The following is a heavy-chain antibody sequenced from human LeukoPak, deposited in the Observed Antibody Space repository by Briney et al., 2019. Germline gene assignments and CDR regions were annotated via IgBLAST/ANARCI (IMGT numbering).Heavy chain of an antibody. CDR1: GFTFSSYG. D-gene: IGHD3-9*01. CDR2: IRYDGSNK. J-gene: IGHJ6*03. CDR3: AKDPTELRYFDWSYYYYMDV. Sequence: GGSLRLSCAASGFTFSSYGVHWVRQAPGKGLEWVAFIRYDGSNKYYADSVKGRFTISRDNSKNTLYLQMNSLRAEDTAVYYCAKDPTELRYFDWSYYYYMDVWGKGTTVTVSS. V-gene: IGHV3-30*02.